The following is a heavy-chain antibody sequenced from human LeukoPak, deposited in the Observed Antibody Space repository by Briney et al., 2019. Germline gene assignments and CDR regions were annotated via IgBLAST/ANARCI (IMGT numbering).Heavy chain of an antibody. CDR2: INHSGST. CDR1: GGSFSGYY. V-gene: IGHV4-34*01. Sequence: SETLSLTCAVYGGSFSGYYWSWIRQPPGKGLEWIGEINHSGSTNYNPSLKSRVTISVDTSKNQFSLKLSSVTAADTAVYYCARGRPIAARIMYYFDYWGQGTLVTASS. CDR3: ARGRPIAARIMYYFDY. D-gene: IGHD6-6*01. J-gene: IGHJ4*02.